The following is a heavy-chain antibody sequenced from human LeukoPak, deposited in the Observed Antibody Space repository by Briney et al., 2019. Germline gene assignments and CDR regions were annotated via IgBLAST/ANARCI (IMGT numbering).Heavy chain of an antibody. D-gene: IGHD2-15*01. CDR2: IYYNGNT. J-gene: IGHJ6*03. Sequence: PSETLSLTCSVSGDSISSSDYYWAWIRQPPGKGLEWIGNIYYNGNTYYNPSLKSRVTISVDTSKNQFSLKLRSVTAADTAVYYCARTTEGYCRGRSCYSYYYYMDVWGKGTTVTVSS. CDR1: GDSISSSDYY. V-gene: IGHV4-39*07. CDR3: ARTTEGYCRGRSCYSYYYYMDV.